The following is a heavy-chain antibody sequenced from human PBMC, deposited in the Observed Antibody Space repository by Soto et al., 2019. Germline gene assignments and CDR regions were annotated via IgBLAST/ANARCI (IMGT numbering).Heavy chain of an antibody. J-gene: IGHJ4*02. V-gene: IGHV3-21*04. Sequence: GGSLRLSCAASGFTFSSYSMNWVRQAPGKGLEWVSSISSSSSYIYYADSVKGRFTISRVNAKNSLYLQMNSLRAEDTALYYCAKDMEQWVPPYYSDYWGPGPLVTVSS. CDR1: GFTFSSYS. D-gene: IGHD6-19*01. CDR3: AKDMEQWVPPYYSDY. CDR2: ISSSSSYI.